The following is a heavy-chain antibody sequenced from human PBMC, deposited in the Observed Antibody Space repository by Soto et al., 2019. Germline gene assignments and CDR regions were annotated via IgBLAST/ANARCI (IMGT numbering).Heavy chain of an antibody. CDR2: VSYSGST. Sequence: SETLSLTCSLSGGAIGGYYWSWIRQPPGKALEWIGYVSYSGSTDYHPYLKSRVSISIDTSKNQFSLKMISVTAADTAVYYCARHGSDSGWFFFDTWGQGAMVTVSP. CDR3: ARHGSDSGWFFFDT. J-gene: IGHJ5*02. V-gene: IGHV4-59*08. CDR1: GGAIGGYY. D-gene: IGHD6-19*01.